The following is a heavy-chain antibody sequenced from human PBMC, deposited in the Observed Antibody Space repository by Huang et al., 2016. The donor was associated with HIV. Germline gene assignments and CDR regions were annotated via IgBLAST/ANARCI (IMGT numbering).Heavy chain of an antibody. D-gene: IGHD3-10*01. CDR3: ARPQGDKVRGIIRSYYYYYGMDV. J-gene: IGHJ6*02. Sequence: EVQLVESGGGLVKPGGSLRLSCVASGFTFTNYAMNWVRQAPGKGLEWVTAIGSSSSYIYYAGSGKGRFTISRDDAKNSLYRKRNSLRAEDTAVYYCARPQGDKVRGIIRSYYYYYGMDVWGRGTTVTVSS. V-gene: IGHV3-21*06. CDR1: GFTFTNYA. CDR2: IGSSSSYI.